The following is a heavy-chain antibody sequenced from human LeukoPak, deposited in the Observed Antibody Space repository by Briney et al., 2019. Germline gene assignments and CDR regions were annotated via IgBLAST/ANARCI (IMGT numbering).Heavy chain of an antibody. Sequence: ASVKVSCKASGYTFTGYYMHWVRQAPGQGLEWMGRINPNSGGTNYAQKFQGRVTMTRDTSISTAYMELSRLRSDDTAVYYCARGNYDSSGRHFDYWGQGTLVTVSS. V-gene: IGHV1-2*06. J-gene: IGHJ4*02. CDR2: INPNSGGT. D-gene: IGHD3-22*01. CDR1: GYTFTGYY. CDR3: ARGNYDSSGRHFDY.